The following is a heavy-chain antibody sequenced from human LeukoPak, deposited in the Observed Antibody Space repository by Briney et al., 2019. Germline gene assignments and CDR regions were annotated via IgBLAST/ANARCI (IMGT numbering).Heavy chain of an antibody. J-gene: IGHJ4*02. CDR2: FDPEDGET. V-gene: IGHV1-24*01. D-gene: IGHD2/OR15-2a*01. Sequence: ASVKVSCKVSGYTLTELSMHWVRQAPGKGLEWMGGFDPEDGETIYAQKFQGRVTMTEDTSTDTAYMELSSLRSEDTAVYYCASISSHFLRPPYFAYWGQGTLVTVSS. CDR3: ASISSHFLRPPYFAY. CDR1: GYTLTELS.